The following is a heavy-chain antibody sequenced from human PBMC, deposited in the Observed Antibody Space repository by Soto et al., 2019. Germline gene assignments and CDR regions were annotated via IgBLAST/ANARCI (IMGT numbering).Heavy chain of an antibody. V-gene: IGHV4-30-4*01. D-gene: IGHD3-22*01. Sequence: QVQLHESGPGLVRPSQTLSLTCNVSGGSISPADYYWSWIRQPPGKGLEWIGYIYYRGSTYYNPSLESRVAISIDTSKNQFSLNPTSVTAADTAVYFCVSDYDSGGYIGYWGQGTLVTVSS. CDR2: IYYRGST. J-gene: IGHJ4*02. CDR1: GGSISPADYY. CDR3: VSDYDSGGYIGY.